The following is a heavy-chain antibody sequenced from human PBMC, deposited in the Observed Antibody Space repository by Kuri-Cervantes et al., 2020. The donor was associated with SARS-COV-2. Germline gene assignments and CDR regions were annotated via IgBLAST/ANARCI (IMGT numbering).Heavy chain of an antibody. J-gene: IGHJ4*02. D-gene: IGHD3-3*01. Sequence: ESLKISCTVSGYSISSGYYWGWIRQPPGKGLEWIGSIYHSGSTYYNPSLKSRVTISVDTSKNQFSLKLSSVTAADTAVCYCARHGDISGFLEWLGPPIYFDYWGQGTLVTVSS. CDR1: GYSISSGYY. CDR2: IYHSGST. V-gene: IGHV4-38-2*02. CDR3: ARHGDISGFLEWLGPPIYFDY.